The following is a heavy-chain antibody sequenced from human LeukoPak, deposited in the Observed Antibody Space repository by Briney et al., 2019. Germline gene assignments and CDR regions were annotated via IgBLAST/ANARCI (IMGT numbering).Heavy chain of an antibody. Sequence: SETLSLTCAVCGGSFSGYYWSWIRQPPGKGLEWIGEINHSGSTNYNPSLKSRVTISVDTSKNQFSLKLSSVTAADTAVYYCARPSGYSYGLNWFDPWGQGTLVTVSS. CDR1: GGSFSGYY. D-gene: IGHD5-18*01. J-gene: IGHJ5*02. CDR2: INHSGST. CDR3: ARPSGYSYGLNWFDP. V-gene: IGHV4-34*01.